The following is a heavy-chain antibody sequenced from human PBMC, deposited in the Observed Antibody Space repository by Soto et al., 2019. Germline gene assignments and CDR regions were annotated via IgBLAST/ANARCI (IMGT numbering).Heavy chain of an antibody. CDR3: ARGLINYDFHSFQH. D-gene: IGHD3-3*01. CDR2: ISAYNGNT. Sequence: ASVKVSCKASGYTFTSYGISWVRQAPGQGLEWMGWISAYNGNTNYAQKLQGRVTITTDTTTSTAYMELRSLRSDDTAVYYCARGLINYDFHSFQHWGQGTLVTVSS. CDR1: GYTFTSYG. J-gene: IGHJ1*01. V-gene: IGHV1-18*01.